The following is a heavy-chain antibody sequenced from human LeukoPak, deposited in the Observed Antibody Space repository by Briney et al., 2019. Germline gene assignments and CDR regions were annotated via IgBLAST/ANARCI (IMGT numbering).Heavy chain of an antibody. Sequence: ASVKVSCKASGYTFTGYYIHWVRQAPRQGLEWMGWINPNSGGTNYAQKFQGWVTMTRDTSISTAYMELSRLRSDDTAVYYCARGGITGTTRGPTRLNDAFDIWGQGTMVTVSS. CDR1: GYTFTGYY. V-gene: IGHV1-2*04. D-gene: IGHD1-20*01. CDR3: ARGGITGTTRGPTRLNDAFDI. CDR2: INPNSGGT. J-gene: IGHJ3*02.